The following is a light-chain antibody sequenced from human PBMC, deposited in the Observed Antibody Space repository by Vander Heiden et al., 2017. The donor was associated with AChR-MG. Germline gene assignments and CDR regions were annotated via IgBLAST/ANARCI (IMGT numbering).Light chain of an antibody. CDR1: SSHMGSRP. CDR3: AEWDDSLNAVV. CDR2: SNT. Sequence: QSVLTQAPSASRTPGHRVTIPCSVSSSHMGSRPTPWYQQTPGTATKLVLYSNTQRNTGVPDGLAGSQAGTSASMATSGLLSEEAADYYCAEWDDSLNAVVFGGGTRLTVL. J-gene: IGLJ2*01. V-gene: IGLV1-44*01.